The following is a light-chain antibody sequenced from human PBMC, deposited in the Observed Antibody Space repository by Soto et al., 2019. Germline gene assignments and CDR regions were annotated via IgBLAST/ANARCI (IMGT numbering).Light chain of an antibody. CDR1: QSVSSN. CDR3: QQYNNRPPWT. V-gene: IGKV3-15*01. Sequence: EIVMTQSPATLSVSPGERATLSCRASQSVSSNLAWYQQKPGQAPRLLIYGVSTRATGIPARFSGSGSGTEFTLTISSLQAEDCAVYYCQQYNNRPPWTFGQGTKVEIK. J-gene: IGKJ1*01. CDR2: GVS.